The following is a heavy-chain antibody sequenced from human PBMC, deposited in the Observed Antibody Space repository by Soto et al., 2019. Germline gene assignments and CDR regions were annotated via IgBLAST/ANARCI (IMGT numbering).Heavy chain of an antibody. D-gene: IGHD6-19*01. V-gene: IGHV1-46*03. CDR1: GYTFTTYY. CDR3: ARGRAPWDSSGWYVSHVY. CDR2: INPSTGST. J-gene: IGHJ4*02. Sequence: QVQLVQSGAEVKKPGASVRVSCKASGYTFTTYYIHWVRQAPGQGLEWMGIINPSTGSTTFAQKXQGRVTMTRDXXKXPXXMQLSSLTSEDTDVYYCARGRAPWDSSGWYVSHVYWGQGTLVTVSS.